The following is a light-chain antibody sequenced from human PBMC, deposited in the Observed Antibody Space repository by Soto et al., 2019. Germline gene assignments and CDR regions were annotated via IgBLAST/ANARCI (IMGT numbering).Light chain of an antibody. CDR3: QQSYLTPYT. Sequence: DIQMTQSPSSLSASVGDRVTITCRASQSISTALNWYQQKQGKAPNLLIDSAPTFQSGVPSRFTDRGAATHFTLTISSLQTEDFATYYYQQSYLTPYTFGRGTKLESK. CDR1: QSISTA. CDR2: SAP. V-gene: IGKV1-39*01. J-gene: IGKJ2*01.